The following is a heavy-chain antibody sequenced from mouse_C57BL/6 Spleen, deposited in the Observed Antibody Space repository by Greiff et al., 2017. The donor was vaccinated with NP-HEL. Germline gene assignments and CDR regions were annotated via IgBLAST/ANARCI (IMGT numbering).Heavy chain of an antibody. V-gene: IGHV1-64*01. J-gene: IGHJ4*01. CDR2: IHPNSGGT. CDR1: GYTFTSYW. CDR3: ASNDYYGSSYYAMDY. D-gene: IGHD1-1*01. Sequence: VQLQQPGAELVKPGASVKLSCKASGYTFTSYWLHWVKQRPGQGLEWIGMIHPNSGGTNYNEKFKSKATLTVDKSSSTAYMQLSSLTSEDSAVYYCASNDYYGSSYYAMDYWGQGTSVTVSS.